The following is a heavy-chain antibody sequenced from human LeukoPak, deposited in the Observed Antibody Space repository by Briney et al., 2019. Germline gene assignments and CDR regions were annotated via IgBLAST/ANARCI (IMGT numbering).Heavy chain of an antibody. CDR2: IKQDGSEK. D-gene: IGHD3-10*01. V-gene: IGHV3-7*01. J-gene: IGHJ6*03. CDR1: GFTFSSYW. CDR3: AGDRVTMIRGVRILDYYYYYMDV. Sequence: GGSLRLSCAASGFTFSSYWMSWVRKAPGKGSEWLANIKQDGSEKYFVDSVKGRFTISRDNAKNSLYLQMNSLRVEDTAVYYCAGDRVTMIRGVRILDYYYYYMDVWGKGTTVTISS.